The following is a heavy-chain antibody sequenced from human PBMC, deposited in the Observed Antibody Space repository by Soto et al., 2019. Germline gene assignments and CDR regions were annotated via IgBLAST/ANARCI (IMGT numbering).Heavy chain of an antibody. Sequence: GGSLRLSCAASGFTFSTYSMNWVRQAPGKGLEWVSYISSSSSTIYYADSVKGRFTISRDNAKNSLYLQMNSLRAEDTAVYYCARWDIVATFDHWGQGTLVTVSS. CDR1: GFTFSTYS. CDR2: ISSSSSTI. CDR3: ARWDIVATFDH. J-gene: IGHJ4*02. V-gene: IGHV3-48*01. D-gene: IGHD5-12*01.